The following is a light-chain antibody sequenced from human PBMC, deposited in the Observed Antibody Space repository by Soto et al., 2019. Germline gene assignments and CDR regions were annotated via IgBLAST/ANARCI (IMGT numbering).Light chain of an antibody. CDR2: GAS. CDR3: QQYGSSGT. CDR1: QSVSNNY. V-gene: IGKV3-20*01. Sequence: EIVFTQCPGILSLSLGERATLSFRASQSVSNNYLAWYQQKPGQAPRLLIYGASNRATGIPDRFSGSGSGTDFTLTISRLEPEDFAVYYCQQYGSSGTFGQGTKVDI. J-gene: IGKJ1*01.